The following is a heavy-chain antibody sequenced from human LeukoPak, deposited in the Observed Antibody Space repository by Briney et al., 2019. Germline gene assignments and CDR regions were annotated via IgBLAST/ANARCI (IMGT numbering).Heavy chain of an antibody. CDR1: GGTFSSYA. J-gene: IGHJ4*02. Sequence: SVKVSCKASGGTFSSYAISWVPQAPGQGLEWIGRIIPIFGTANYAQKFQGRVTITTDESTSTAYMELSSLRSEDTAVYYCARDLAPSGSYPDYWGQGTLVTVSS. D-gene: IGHD1-26*01. CDR3: ARDLAPSGSYPDY. V-gene: IGHV1-69*05. CDR2: IIPIFGTA.